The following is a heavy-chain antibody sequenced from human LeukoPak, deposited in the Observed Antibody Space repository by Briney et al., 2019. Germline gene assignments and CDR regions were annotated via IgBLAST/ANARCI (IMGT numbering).Heavy chain of an antibody. Sequence: GGSLRLSCAASGFTFSSYGMHWVRQAPGKGLEWVAVISYDGSNKYYADSVKGRFTISRDNSKNTLYLQMNSLRAEDTAVYYCAKVGYGGAFDIWGQGTMVTVSS. V-gene: IGHV3-30*18. J-gene: IGHJ3*02. D-gene: IGHD5-18*01. CDR3: AKVGYGGAFDI. CDR2: ISYDGSNK. CDR1: GFTFSSYG.